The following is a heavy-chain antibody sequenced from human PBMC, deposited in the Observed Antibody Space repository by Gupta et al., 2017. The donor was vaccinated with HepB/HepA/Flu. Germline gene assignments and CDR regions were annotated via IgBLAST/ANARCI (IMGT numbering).Heavy chain of an antibody. CDR2: IWYDGSNK. CDR1: GFTFSSDG. V-gene: IGHV3-33*01. J-gene: IGHJ3*02. CDR3: ASGIAVAGSDAFDI. D-gene: IGHD6-19*01. Sequence: QVQLVESGGGVVQPGRSLRLSCAASGFTFSSDGMHWVRQAPGKGLEWVAVIWYDGSNKYYADSVKGRFTISRDNSKNTLYLQMNSLRAEDTAVYYCASGIAVAGSDAFDIWGQGTMVTVSS.